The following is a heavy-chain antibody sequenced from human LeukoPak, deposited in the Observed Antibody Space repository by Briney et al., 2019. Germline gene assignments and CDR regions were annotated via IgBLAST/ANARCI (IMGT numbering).Heavy chain of an antibody. D-gene: IGHD6-19*01. CDR3: ARGIAVVGTLWDY. V-gene: IGHV3-64*01. CDR2: ISSNGGST. CDR1: GFTFSSYA. Sequence: QPGGSLRLSCAASGFTFSSYAMHWVRQAPGKGLEYVSAISSNGGSTYYANSVKGRFTISRDNSKNTLYLQMGSLRAEDMAVYYCARGIAVVGTLWDYWGQGTLVTVSS. J-gene: IGHJ4*02.